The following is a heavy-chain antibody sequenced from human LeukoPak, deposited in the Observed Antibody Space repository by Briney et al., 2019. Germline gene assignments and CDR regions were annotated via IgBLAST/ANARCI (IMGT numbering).Heavy chain of an antibody. Sequence: SETLSLTCTVSGGSISSYYWSWIRQPPGKGLEWIGYIYYSGSTTYNSSLKSRVTISADTSKNQFSLKLSSVTAADTAVYYCARGFAYGDTGSFDYWGQGALVTVSS. CDR2: IYYSGST. J-gene: IGHJ4*02. CDR1: GGSISSYY. D-gene: IGHD4-17*01. V-gene: IGHV4-59*01. CDR3: ARGFAYGDTGSFDY.